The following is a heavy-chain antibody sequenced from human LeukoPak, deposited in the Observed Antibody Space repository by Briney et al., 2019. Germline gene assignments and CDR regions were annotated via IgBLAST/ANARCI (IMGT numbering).Heavy chain of an antibody. V-gene: IGHV4-38-2*02. Sequence: PSETLSLTCAVSGYSIGSGFYWGWIRQPPGKGLEWIGSIFHSGSTYYNPSLKSRVTISVDTSKNQFSLKLSSVTAADTAVYYCAREHYYGSGGDAFDIWGQGTMVTVSS. CDR2: IFHSGST. J-gene: IGHJ3*02. CDR3: AREHYYGSGGDAFDI. CDR1: GYSIGSGFY. D-gene: IGHD3-10*01.